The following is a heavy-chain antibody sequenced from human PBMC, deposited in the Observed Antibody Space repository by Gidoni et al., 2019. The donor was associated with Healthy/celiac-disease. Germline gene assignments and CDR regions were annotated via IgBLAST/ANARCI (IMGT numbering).Heavy chain of an antibody. CDR3: ARASITMIVVVMGNDAFDI. V-gene: IGHV3-30*01. D-gene: IGHD3-22*01. J-gene: IGHJ3*02. CDR1: GFTFRSYA. CDR2: ISYDGSNK. Sequence: QVQLVESGGGVVQPGRSLRLSCAASGFTFRSYAMPWVRQAPGKGLEWVAVISYDGSNKYYADSVKGRFTISRDNSKNTLYLQMNSLRAEDTAVYYCARASITMIVVVMGNDAFDIWGQGTMVTVSS.